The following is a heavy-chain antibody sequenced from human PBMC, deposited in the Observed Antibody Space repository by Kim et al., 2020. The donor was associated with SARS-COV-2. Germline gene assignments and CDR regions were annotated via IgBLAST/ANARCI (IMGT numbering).Heavy chain of an antibody. D-gene: IGHD6-19*01. CDR2: ISPRGSTI. CDR3: ARDHPVAGLYFDH. Sequence: GGSLRLSCAASGFTFSDFYMSWIRQSPGKGLEWVSYISPRGSTIYYADSVRGRFSIARDDATYSLYLHMNSLRAEDTAVYYRARDHPVAGLYFDHWGQGTLVTVSS. CDR1: GFTFSDFY. J-gene: IGHJ4*02. V-gene: IGHV3-11*01.